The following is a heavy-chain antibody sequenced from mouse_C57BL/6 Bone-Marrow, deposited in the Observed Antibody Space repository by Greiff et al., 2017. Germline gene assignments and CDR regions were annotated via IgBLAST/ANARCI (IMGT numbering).Heavy chain of an antibody. J-gene: IGHJ3*01. CDR3: ASEEIYYDYGFAY. CDR1: GYTFTSYW. D-gene: IGHD2-4*01. V-gene: IGHV1-69*01. CDR2: IDPSDSYT. Sequence: QVQLQQPGAELVMPGASVKLSCKASGYTFTSYWMHWVKQRPGQGLEWIGEIDPSDSYTNYNQKFKGKYTLTVDKSSSTAYMQLSSLTSEDSAVYYCASEEIYYDYGFAYWGQGTLVTVSA.